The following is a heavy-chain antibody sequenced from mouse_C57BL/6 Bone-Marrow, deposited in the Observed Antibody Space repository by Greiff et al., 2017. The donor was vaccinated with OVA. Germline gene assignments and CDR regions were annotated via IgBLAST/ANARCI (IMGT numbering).Heavy chain of an antibody. V-gene: IGHV1-19*01. D-gene: IGHD2-5*01. Sequence: VHVKQSGPVLVKPGASVKMSCKASGYTFTDYYMNWVKQSHGKSLEWIGVINPYNGGTSYNQKFKGKATLTVDKSSSTAYMELNSLTSEDSAVYYCAAWSNYYAMDYWGQGTSVTVSS. CDR2: INPYNGGT. J-gene: IGHJ4*01. CDR3: AAWSNYYAMDY. CDR1: GYTFTDYY.